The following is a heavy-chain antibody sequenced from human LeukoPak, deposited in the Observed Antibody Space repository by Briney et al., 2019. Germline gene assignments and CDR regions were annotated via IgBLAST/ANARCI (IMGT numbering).Heavy chain of an antibody. V-gene: IGHV3-9*01. CDR1: GFTFDDYA. J-gene: IGHJ4*02. CDR2: ISWNSGSI. D-gene: IGHD3-10*01. Sequence: GGSLRLSCAASGFTFDDYAMHWVRQAPGKGLEWVSGISWNSGSIGYADSVKGRFAISRDNAKNSLYLQMNSLRAEDTALYYCAKRDLSGWFGELLESYFDYWGQGTLVTVSS. CDR3: AKRDLSGWFGELLESYFDY.